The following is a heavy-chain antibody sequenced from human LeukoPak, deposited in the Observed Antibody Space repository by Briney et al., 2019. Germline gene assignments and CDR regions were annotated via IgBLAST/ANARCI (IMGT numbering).Heavy chain of an antibody. CDR1: GFTFSTYA. J-gene: IGHJ3*02. D-gene: IGHD6-13*01. CDR3: ARAGIGRALDI. Sequence: GGSLRLSCAASGFTFSTYAMHWVRQAPGKGLESVSAISSNGGSTYYANSVKGRFTISRDISKNTLYLQMGSLRAEDMAVYYCARAGIGRALDIWGQGTMVTVSS. V-gene: IGHV3-64*01. CDR2: ISSNGGST.